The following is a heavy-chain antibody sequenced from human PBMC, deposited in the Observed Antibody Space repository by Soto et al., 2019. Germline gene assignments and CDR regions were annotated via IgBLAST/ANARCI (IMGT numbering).Heavy chain of an antibody. D-gene: IGHD2-21*02. V-gene: IGHV3-48*03. CDR1: GFNLRNYE. Sequence: EVQLLETGGGSVHVGGSLRLSCAVSGFNLRNYEMNWVRQVPGKGLEWISKISGSNNNIYYAGSVQGRFTISRDDANNVLFLQMNSLRAEDTATYHCATEELCGADCYFFKHWGQGTLVTVSS. CDR2: ISGSNNNI. CDR3: ATEELCGADCYFFKH. J-gene: IGHJ4*02.